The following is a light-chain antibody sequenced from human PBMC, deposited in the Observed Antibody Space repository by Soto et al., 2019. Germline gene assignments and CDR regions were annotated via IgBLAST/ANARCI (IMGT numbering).Light chain of an antibody. V-gene: IGLV2-14*01. J-gene: IGLJ1*01. CDR3: ISYTSRRIYV. CDR1: SSDVGAYNY. CDR2: EVS. Sequence: QSLLTQPASVSLSPGQSITISCTGTSSDVGAYNYVSWYQQHPGRAPKLMIYEVSSRPSGVSNRFSGSKSDNTASLTISGLQAEDEADYYCISYTSRRIYVFGTGTKVTVL.